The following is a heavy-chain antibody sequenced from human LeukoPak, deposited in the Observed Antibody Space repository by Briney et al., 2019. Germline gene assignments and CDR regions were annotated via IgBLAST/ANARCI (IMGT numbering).Heavy chain of an antibody. CDR1: GFTFSNAW. CDR2: IKSKTDGGTT. D-gene: IGHD3-22*01. V-gene: IGHV3-15*01. Sequence: GGSLRLSCAASGFTFSNAWMSWVRQAPGKGLELVGRIKSKTDGGTTDYAAPVKGRFTISRDDSKNTLYLQMNSLKTEDTAVYYCTTGGRLGYYDSSGYQSRGTWRDYWGQGTLVTVSS. J-gene: IGHJ4*02. CDR3: TTGGRLGYYDSSGYQSRGTWRDY.